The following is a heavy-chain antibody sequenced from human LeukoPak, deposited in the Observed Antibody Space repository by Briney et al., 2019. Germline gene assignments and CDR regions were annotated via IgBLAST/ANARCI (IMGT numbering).Heavy chain of an antibody. CDR1: GFTFGDYA. CDR3: ARATLD. CDR2: ISYDGSNK. J-gene: IGHJ4*02. V-gene: IGHV3-30-3*01. D-gene: IGHD6-13*01. Sequence: GGSLRLSCTASGFTFGDYAMSWVRQAPGKGLEWVAVISYDGSNKYYADSVKGRFTISRDNSKNTLYLQMNSLRAEDTAVYYCARATLDWGQGTLVTVSS.